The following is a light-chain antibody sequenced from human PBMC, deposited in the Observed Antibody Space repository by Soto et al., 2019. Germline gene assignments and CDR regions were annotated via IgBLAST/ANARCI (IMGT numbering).Light chain of an antibody. J-gene: IGLJ3*02. CDR3: SSYTGSDDFRV. Sequence: QSALTQPPSASGSPGQSVTIPCTGTTSDVGGYHYVSWYQQHPGKPPKLMIYEVTNRPSGVPDRFSGSKSGNTASLTVSGLQAEDEADYYCSSYTGSDDFRVFGGGTKLTVL. CDR1: TSDVGGYHY. V-gene: IGLV2-8*01. CDR2: EVT.